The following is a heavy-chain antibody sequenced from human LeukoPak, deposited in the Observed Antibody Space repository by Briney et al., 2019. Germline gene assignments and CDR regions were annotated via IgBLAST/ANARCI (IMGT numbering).Heavy chain of an antibody. CDR1: GDPISSYY. V-gene: IGHV4-59*01. CDR3: ARGDYDFWSGNWRFDP. Sequence: SETLSLTCLVSGDPISSYYWSWIRQAPGRGPEYIGNVYYNGNTNYNPSLKSRVAISVDASKNQFSLKVDSVTTADPAVYYCARGDYDFWSGNWRFDPWGQGTLVTVSS. J-gene: IGHJ5*02. D-gene: IGHD3-3*01. CDR2: VYYNGNT.